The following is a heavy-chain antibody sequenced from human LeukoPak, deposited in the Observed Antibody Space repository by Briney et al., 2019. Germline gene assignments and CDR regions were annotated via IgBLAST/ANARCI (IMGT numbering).Heavy chain of an antibody. CDR2: ISYDGSNK. D-gene: IGHD4-17*01. J-gene: IGHJ4*02. Sequence: GGSLRLSCAASGFTFSSYAMYWVRQAPGKGLEWVAQISYDGSNKYYADSVKGRFTISRDNSKYTLSLHMNSLRAEDTSLYYCAKDRAAGAVTTYDSWGQGTLVTVSS. V-gene: IGHV3-30-3*01. CDR1: GFTFSSYA. CDR3: AKDRAAGAVTTYDS.